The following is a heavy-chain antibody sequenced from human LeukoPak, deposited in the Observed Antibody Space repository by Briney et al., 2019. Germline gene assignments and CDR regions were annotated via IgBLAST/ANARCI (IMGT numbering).Heavy chain of an antibody. D-gene: IGHD6-13*01. CDR2: ISGSGGST. Sequence: GGSLRLSCAASGFTFSSYAMSWVRQAPGKGLEWVSGISGSGGSTYYADSVKGRFTISRDNSKNTLYLQMNSLRAEDTAVYYCANQHSSSWSDLFDYWGQGTLVTVSS. V-gene: IGHV3-23*01. CDR1: GFTFSSYA. J-gene: IGHJ4*02. CDR3: ANQHSSSWSDLFDY.